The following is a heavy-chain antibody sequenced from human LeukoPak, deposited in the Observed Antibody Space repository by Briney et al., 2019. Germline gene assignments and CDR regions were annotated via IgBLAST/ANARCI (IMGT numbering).Heavy chain of an antibody. CDR3: ARTHSGWYGS. CDR2: INHSGST. CDR1: GGSFSGYY. D-gene: IGHD6-19*01. V-gene: IGHV4-34*01. Sequence: SETLSLTCAVYGGSFSGYYWSWIRQPPGKGLEWIGEINHSGSTNYNPSLKSRVTISVDTSKNQFSLKLSSVTAADTAVYYCARTHSGWYGSWGQGTLVTVSS. J-gene: IGHJ5*02.